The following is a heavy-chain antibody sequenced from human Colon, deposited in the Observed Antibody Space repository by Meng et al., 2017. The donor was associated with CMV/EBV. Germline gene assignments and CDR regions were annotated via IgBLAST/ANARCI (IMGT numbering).Heavy chain of an antibody. V-gene: IGHV1-18*01. CDR1: GYRFTSYG. CDR3: ARNYCSSVNCNLGDGLNM. CDR2: IPVYHGDT. D-gene: IGHD2-2*01. Sequence: ASVTVSCKASGYRFTSYGIDWVRQAPGQGLEWMGWIPVYHGDTAYAHKFQDRVTMTTDTSTGTAYMELRRLTSDDTADYYCARNYCSSVNCNLGDGLNMWGQGTRVTVSS. J-gene: IGHJ3*02.